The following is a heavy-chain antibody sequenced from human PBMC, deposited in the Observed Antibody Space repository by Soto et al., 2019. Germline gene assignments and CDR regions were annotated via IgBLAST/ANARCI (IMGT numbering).Heavy chain of an antibody. Sequence: SVKVSCKASGYTFTSYAISWVRQAPGQGLEWMGGIIPIFGTANYAQKFQGRVTITADESTSTAYMELSSLRSEDTAVYYCARTPGIVVVVPYWFDPWGQGTLVTVSS. CDR3: ARTPGIVVVVPYWFDP. J-gene: IGHJ5*02. CDR1: GYTFTSYA. V-gene: IGHV1-69*13. D-gene: IGHD2-15*01. CDR2: IIPIFGTA.